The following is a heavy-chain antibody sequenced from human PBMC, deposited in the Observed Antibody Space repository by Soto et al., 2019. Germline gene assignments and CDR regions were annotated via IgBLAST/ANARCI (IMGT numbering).Heavy chain of an antibody. CDR1: GFTFRSYW. CDR2: IKQDGSDK. CDR3: ARDSNYGSRSRYFDAFDI. Sequence: EVQLVESGGGLVQPGTSLRLSCEASGFTFRSYWMTWVRQAPGKGLEWVANIKQDGSDKFYVDSVKGRFTISRDNAKNSLFRQMNSLGADDTAVYYGARDSNYGSRSRYFDAFDIWGQGTMVIVSS. V-gene: IGHV3-7*01. J-gene: IGHJ3*02. D-gene: IGHD3-10*01.